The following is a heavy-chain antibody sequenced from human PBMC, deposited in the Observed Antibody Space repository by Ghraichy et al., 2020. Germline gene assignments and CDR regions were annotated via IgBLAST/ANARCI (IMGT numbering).Heavy chain of an antibody. Sequence: GSLRLACGASGFTFKNYWMHWVRQAPGKGLMWVSRIDTDGTGTSYADSVKGRFTISRDNAKNTVYLEMNNLRAEDTAVYYCGSVFEYWGLGTLVTVSS. CDR3: GSVFEY. V-gene: IGHV3-74*01. CDR2: IDTDGTGT. CDR1: GFTFKNYW. J-gene: IGHJ4*02.